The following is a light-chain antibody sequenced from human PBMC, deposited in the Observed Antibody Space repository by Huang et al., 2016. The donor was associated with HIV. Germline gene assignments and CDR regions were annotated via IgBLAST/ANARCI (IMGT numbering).Light chain of an antibody. V-gene: IGKV1-NL1*01. CDR2: ATS. CDR3: QQYQSVPWT. CDR1: QGISNS. J-gene: IGKJ1*01. Sequence: DIQMTQSPSSLSASVGDRVTIICRASQGISNSLAWYQQKPGKAPKLLLYATSKLESGVPARYSGSGSGTHYTLTISTLQPEDLATYYCQQYQSVPWTFGQGTKVAI.